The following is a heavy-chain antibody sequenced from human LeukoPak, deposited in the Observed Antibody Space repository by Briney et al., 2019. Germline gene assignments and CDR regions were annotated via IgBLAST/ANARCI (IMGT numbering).Heavy chain of an antibody. CDR2: IYHSGST. Sequence: PSETLSLTCTVSGYSISSGYYWGWIRQPPGKGLEWIGSIYHSGSTYYNPSLKSRVTISVDTSKNQFSLKLSSVTAADTAVYYCARAPGYYYYMDVWGKGTTVTVSS. V-gene: IGHV4-38-2*02. J-gene: IGHJ6*03. CDR1: GYSISSGYY. CDR3: ARAPGYYYYMDV.